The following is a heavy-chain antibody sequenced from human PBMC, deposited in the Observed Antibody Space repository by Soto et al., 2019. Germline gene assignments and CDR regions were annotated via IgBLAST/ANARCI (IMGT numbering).Heavy chain of an antibody. CDR3: ARMCRYCSGGSPHAFDI. J-gene: IGHJ3*02. Sequence: SETLSLTCTVSGGSISSGGYCWSWIRQHPGKGLEWIGYIYYSGSTYYNPSLKSRVTISVDTSKNQCSLKLSSVTAADTAVYYCARMCRYCSGGSPHAFDIWGQGTMVTVSS. CDR1: GGSISSGGYC. V-gene: IGHV4-31*03. D-gene: IGHD2-15*01. CDR2: IYYSGST.